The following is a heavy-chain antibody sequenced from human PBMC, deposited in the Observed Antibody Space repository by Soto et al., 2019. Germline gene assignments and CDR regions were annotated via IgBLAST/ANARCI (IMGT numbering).Heavy chain of an antibody. CDR2: ISTSSSAI. V-gene: IGHV3-21*06. CDR1: GFTFSSYA. J-gene: IGHJ6*02. D-gene: IGHD3-9*01. CDR3: ARDGADYDILTGYYDYYYHGMDV. Sequence: GGSLRLSCAASGFTFSSYAMHWVRQAPGKGLEWVSSISTSSSAIYYTDSVKGRFTISRDNARNSLYLQMKSLRAEDTAVYFCARDGADYDILTGYYDYYYHGMDVWGQGTTVTVSS.